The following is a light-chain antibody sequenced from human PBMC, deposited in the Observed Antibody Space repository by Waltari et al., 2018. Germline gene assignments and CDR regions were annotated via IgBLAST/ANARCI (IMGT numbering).Light chain of an antibody. V-gene: IGLV1-47*01. CDR1: SSNLGSNY. Sequence: QPVLTQPPSASGTPGQRVTISCSGSSSNLGSNYVYWYQQLPGTAPKLLICRNHERPSGVPDRFSGSKSGTSASLAISGLRSEDEADYYCASWDDSLRGVFGTGTKVTVL. CDR3: ASWDDSLRGV. J-gene: IGLJ1*01. CDR2: RNH.